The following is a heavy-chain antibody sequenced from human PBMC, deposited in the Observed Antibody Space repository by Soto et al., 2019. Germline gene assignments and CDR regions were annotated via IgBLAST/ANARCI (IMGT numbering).Heavy chain of an antibody. CDR2: IYYSGST. CDR3: AHVVPAANPNYYYYYMDV. V-gene: IGHV4-31*03. CDR1: GGSISSGGYY. J-gene: IGHJ6*03. Sequence: SETLSLTCTVSGGSISSGGYYWSWIRQHPGKGLEWIGYIYYSGSTYYNPSLKSRVTISVDTSKNQFSLKLSSVTAADTAVYYCAHVVPAANPNYYYYYMDVWGKGTTVTVSS. D-gene: IGHD2-2*01.